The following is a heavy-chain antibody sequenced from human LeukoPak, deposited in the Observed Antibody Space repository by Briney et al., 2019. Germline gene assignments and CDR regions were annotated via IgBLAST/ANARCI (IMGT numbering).Heavy chain of an antibody. J-gene: IGHJ3*02. CDR1: GFTFSSYS. Sequence: GGSLRLSCAASGFTFSSYSMNWVRQAPGKGLEWASSISSSSSYIYYADSVKGRFTISRDNAKNSLYLQMNSLRAEDTAVYYCARERGGWHHDAFDIWGQGTMVTVSS. CDR2: ISSSSSYI. V-gene: IGHV3-21*01. CDR3: ARERGGWHHDAFDI. D-gene: IGHD6-19*01.